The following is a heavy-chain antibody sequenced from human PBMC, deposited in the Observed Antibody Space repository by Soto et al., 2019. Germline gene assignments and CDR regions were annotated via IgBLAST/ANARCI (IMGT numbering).Heavy chain of an antibody. CDR1: GFTFSSYA. CDR3: AKVEVVPAAIPTYYYYYGMDV. Sequence: RLSCAASGFTFSSYAMSWVRQAPGKGLEWVSAISGSGGSTYYADSVKGRFTISRDNSKNTLYLQMNSLRAEDTAVYYCAKVEVVPAAIPTYYYYYGMDVWGQGTTVTVSS. CDR2: ISGSGGST. V-gene: IGHV3-23*01. D-gene: IGHD2-2*02. J-gene: IGHJ6*02.